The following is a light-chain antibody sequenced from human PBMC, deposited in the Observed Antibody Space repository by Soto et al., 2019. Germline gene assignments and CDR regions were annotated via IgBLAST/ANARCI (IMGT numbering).Light chain of an antibody. V-gene: IGKV3-15*01. CDR3: QQCKKWPLT. J-gene: IGKJ2*01. Sequence: EIVMTQSPATLSVSPGERATLSCRASHSVDNYLAWYQQRPGQAPRLLVYATSTRATGIPPRFSGSGSGTDFTLTISSLQSYDFGYYYCQQCKKWPLTFGQGTKLESK. CDR1: HSVDNY. CDR2: ATS.